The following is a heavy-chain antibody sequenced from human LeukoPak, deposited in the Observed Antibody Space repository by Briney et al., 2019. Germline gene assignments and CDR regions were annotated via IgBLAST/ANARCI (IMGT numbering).Heavy chain of an antibody. Sequence: GGSLRLSCVPSGFSFSNYAMSWVRQAPGKGLEWVSSISGSGGSTHYADSVKGRLTISRDNSRNTLYLQMNSLRAEDTAVYYCAKGSTYYYDNSGAAFDIWGQGTMVTVSS. D-gene: IGHD3-22*01. CDR2: ISGSGGST. CDR1: GFSFSNYA. J-gene: IGHJ3*02. V-gene: IGHV3-23*01. CDR3: AKGSTYYYDNSGAAFDI.